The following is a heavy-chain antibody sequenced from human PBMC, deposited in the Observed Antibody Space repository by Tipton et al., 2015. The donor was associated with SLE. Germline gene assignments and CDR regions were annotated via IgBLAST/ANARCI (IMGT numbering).Heavy chain of an antibody. V-gene: IGHV3-53*01. D-gene: IGHD5-24*01. CDR1: GFTVSSNY. CDR2: IYSDGRT. Sequence: SLRLSCAASGFTVSSNYMSWVRQAPGKGLEWVSVIYSDGRTYYADSVKGRFTISRENSKNTLYLQMNSVRAEDTAVYYCARSEMATITYWGQGTLVTVSS. J-gene: IGHJ4*02. CDR3: ARSEMATITY.